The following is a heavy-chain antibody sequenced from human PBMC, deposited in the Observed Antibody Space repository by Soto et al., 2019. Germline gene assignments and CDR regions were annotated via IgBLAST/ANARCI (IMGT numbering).Heavy chain of an antibody. CDR1: GYTITDLS. V-gene: IGHV1-24*01. J-gene: IGHJ4*02. CDR2: FDPEDGET. Sequence: ASVKVSCKVSGYTITDLSMHWVRQAHGKELEWMGGFDPEDGETIYAQKFQGRVTMTEDTSTDTAYMERSSLRSEDTAVYYCAKAAPGVGAKERAFDYWGQRTLVTVSS. D-gene: IGHD1-26*01. CDR3: AKAAPGVGAKERAFDY.